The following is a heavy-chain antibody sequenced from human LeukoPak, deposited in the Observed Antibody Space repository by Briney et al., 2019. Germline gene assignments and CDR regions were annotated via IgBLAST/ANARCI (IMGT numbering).Heavy chain of an antibody. CDR2: IWYDGSNK. D-gene: IGHD4-17*01. V-gene: IGHV3-33*01. J-gene: IGHJ4*02. CDR1: GLTFSNCI. Sequence: PGGSLRLSCAASGLTFSNCIMHWVRQAPGKGLEWVALIWYDGSNKHYADSVKGRFTISRDNSKNTVDLQMNSLGADDTAVYYCARETNGDITFDYWGQGTLVTVSS. CDR3: ARETNGDITFDY.